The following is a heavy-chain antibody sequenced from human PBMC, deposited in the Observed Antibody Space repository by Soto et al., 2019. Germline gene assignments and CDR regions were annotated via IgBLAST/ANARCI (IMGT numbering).Heavy chain of an antibody. CDR3: VRVRDGGAFHI. Sequence: VGSLRLSCAASGFSFSDHYMDWVRQAPGKGLEWVGRSRNKANSYTTTNAAPVKDRFTISRDDSRNSLYLQMNSLKTEDTAMYYCVRVRDGGAFHIRGQGTMVTVPS. CDR2: SRNKANSYTT. V-gene: IGHV3-72*01. CDR1: GFSFSDHY. D-gene: IGHD2-21*02. J-gene: IGHJ3*02.